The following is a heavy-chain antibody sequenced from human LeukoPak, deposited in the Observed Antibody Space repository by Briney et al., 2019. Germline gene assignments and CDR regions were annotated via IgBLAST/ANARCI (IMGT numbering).Heavy chain of an antibody. CDR3: AHASYYDFWSGYYTFHFDY. Sequence: ESGPTLVNPTQTLTLTCTFSGFSLSTSGVGVGWIRQPPGKALEWLALIYWNGDKRYSPSLKSRLTITKDTSKNQVVLTMTNMDPVDTATYYCAHASYYDFWSGYYTFHFDYWGQGTLVTVSS. D-gene: IGHD3-3*01. V-gene: IGHV2-5*01. CDR1: GFSLSTSGVG. CDR2: IYWNGDK. J-gene: IGHJ4*02.